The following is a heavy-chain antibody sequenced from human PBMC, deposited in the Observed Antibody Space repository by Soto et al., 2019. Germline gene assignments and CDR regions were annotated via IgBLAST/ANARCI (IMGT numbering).Heavy chain of an antibody. J-gene: IGHJ4*02. CDR3: ARHVDYGDYHTDY. V-gene: IGHV4-39*01. CDR2: IYYSGST. D-gene: IGHD4-17*01. CDR1: GGSVSSSSYY. Sequence: QLQLQESGPELVKPSETLSLTCTVSGGSVSSSSYYWGWIRQPPGKGLEWIGSIYYSGSTYYNPSLKGRVTVSADTSKSPFSLRLSSVTAADTAVYYCARHVDYGDYHTDYWGQGTLVTVSS.